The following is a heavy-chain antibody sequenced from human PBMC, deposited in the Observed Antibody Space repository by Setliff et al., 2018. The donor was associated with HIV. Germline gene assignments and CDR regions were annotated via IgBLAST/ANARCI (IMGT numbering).Heavy chain of an antibody. CDR2: IIPIFGTA. V-gene: IGHV1-69*13. D-gene: IGHD3-9*01. CDR1: GGTFSSYA. J-gene: IGHJ4*02. Sequence: ASVKVSCKASGGTFSSYAISWVRQAPGQGLEWMGGIIPIFGTANYAQKFQGRVTITADASTSTAYKELSSLRSEDTAVYYRARASNFDWVQYYFDYWGQGTLVTVSS. CDR3: ARASNFDWVQYYFDY.